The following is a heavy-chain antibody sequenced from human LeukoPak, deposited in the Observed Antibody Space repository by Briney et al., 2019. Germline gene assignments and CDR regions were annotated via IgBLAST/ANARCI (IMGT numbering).Heavy chain of an antibody. CDR1: GGSVSSGTYY. D-gene: IGHD1-26*01. CDR2: IYYSGST. V-gene: IGHV4-61*01. J-gene: IGHJ6*02. CDR3: ASLPYIVGAPRGYYYYGMDV. Sequence: SETLSLTCTVSGGSVSSGTYYWSWIRQPPGEGLEWIGYIYYSGSTNYNPSLKSRVTISVDTSKNQFSLKLSSVTAADTAVYYCASLPYIVGAPRGYYYYGMDVWGQGTTVTVSS.